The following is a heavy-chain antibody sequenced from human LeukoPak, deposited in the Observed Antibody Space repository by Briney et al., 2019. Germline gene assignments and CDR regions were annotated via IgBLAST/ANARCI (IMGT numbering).Heavy chain of an antibody. CDR1: GGSINNYY. V-gene: IGHV4-59*01. CDR3: ARDRWTFGTSSIWYFDL. D-gene: IGHD3-16*01. Sequence: SETPSLTCTVSGGSINNYYWSWIRQPPGKGLEWIGFIYSSGTTSYNPSLKSRVTISVDTSKNQFSLKLASVTAADAAVYYCARDRWTFGTSSIWYFDLWGRGTLITVSS. J-gene: IGHJ2*01. CDR2: IYSSGTT.